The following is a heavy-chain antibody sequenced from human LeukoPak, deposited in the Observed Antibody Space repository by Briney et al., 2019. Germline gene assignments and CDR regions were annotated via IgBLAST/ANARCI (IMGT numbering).Heavy chain of an antibody. J-gene: IGHJ6*02. V-gene: IGHV4-4*07. CDR3: ARGIAAAGTYYYYGMDV. D-gene: IGHD6-13*01. Sequence: SETLSLTCTVSGGSISSCYWSWIRQPAGKGLEWTGRIYTSGSTNYNPSLKSRVTMSVDTSKNQFSLKLSSVTAADTAVYYCARGIAAAGTYYYYGMDVWGQGTTVTVSS. CDR1: GGSISSCY. CDR2: IYTSGST.